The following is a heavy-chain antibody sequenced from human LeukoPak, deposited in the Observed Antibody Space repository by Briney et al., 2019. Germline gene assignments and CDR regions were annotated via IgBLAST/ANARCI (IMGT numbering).Heavy chain of an antibody. D-gene: IGHD6-6*01. CDR1: GFTFSDYY. V-gene: IGHV3-11*01. CDR3: AKDRGPYSSSAGYYFDY. CDR2: ISSSGSTT. J-gene: IGHJ4*02. Sequence: PGGSLRLSCAASGFTFSDYYMSWIRQAPGKGLEWVSYISSSGSTTYYADSVKGRFTISRDNSKNTLYLQMNSLRAEDTAVYYCAKDRGPYSSSAGYYFDYWGQGTLVTVSS.